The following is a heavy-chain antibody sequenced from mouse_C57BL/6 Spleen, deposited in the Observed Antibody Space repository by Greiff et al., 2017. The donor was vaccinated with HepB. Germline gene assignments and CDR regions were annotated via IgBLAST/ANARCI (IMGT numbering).Heavy chain of an antibody. D-gene: IGHD2-4*01. CDR2: FYPGSGSI. J-gene: IGHJ3*01. CDR1: GYTFTEYT. Sequence: VQLQQSGAELVKPGASVKLPCKASGYTFTEYTIHWVKQRSGQGLEWIGWFYPGSGSIKYNEKFKDKATLTADKSSSTVYMELSRLTSEDSAVYFCARQESGIYYDYVAWFAYWGQGTLVTVSA. V-gene: IGHV1-62-2*01. CDR3: ARQESGIYYDYVAWFAY.